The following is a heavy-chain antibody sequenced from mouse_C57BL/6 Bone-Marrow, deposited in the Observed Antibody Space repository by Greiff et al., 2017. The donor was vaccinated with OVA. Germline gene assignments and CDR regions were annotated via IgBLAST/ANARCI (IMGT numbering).Heavy chain of an antibody. CDR2: ISYDGSN. J-gene: IGHJ2*01. Sequence: VQLQQSGPGLVKPSQSLSLTCSVTGYSITSGYYWNWIRQFPGNKLEWMGYISYDGSNNYKPSLKNRISITRDTSKNQFFLKLNSVTTEDTATYYCATNWEVLYYFDYWGQGTTLTVSS. D-gene: IGHD4-1*01. CDR1: GYSITSGYY. V-gene: IGHV3-6*01. CDR3: ATNWEVLYYFDY.